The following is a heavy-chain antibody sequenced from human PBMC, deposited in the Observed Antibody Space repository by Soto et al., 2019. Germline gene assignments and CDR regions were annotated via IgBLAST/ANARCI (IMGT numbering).Heavy chain of an antibody. D-gene: IGHD6-13*01. Sequence: SETLSLTCTVSGGSISSYYWSWIRQPPGKGLEWIGYIYYSGSTNYNPSLKSRVTISVDTSKNQFSLKLSSVTAADTAVYHCARAAAGFDYWGQGTLVTVSS. CDR1: GGSISSYY. J-gene: IGHJ4*02. CDR2: IYYSGST. V-gene: IGHV4-59*01. CDR3: ARAAAGFDY.